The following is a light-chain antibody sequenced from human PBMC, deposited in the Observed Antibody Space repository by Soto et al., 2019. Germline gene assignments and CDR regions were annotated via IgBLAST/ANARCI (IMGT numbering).Light chain of an antibody. Sequence: IVFTQSPDTLSLSPGERTTLSCRASQSVRNNFLAWYQQKPGQAPRFLIFATSNRATGIADRFSGGGSGTDFTLTISRLEPEDFAVYYCHQYDSWTFGQGTKVDIK. V-gene: IGKV3-20*01. CDR3: HQYDSWT. CDR1: QSVRNNF. J-gene: IGKJ1*01. CDR2: ATS.